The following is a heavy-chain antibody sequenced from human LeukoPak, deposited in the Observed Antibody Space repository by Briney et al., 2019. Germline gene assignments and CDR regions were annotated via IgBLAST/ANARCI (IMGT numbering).Heavy chain of an antibody. J-gene: IGHJ6*02. CDR1: GYTFTSYG. D-gene: IGHD2-2*01. Sequence: ASVKDSCKASGYTFTSYGISWVRQAPGQGLEWMGWISAYNGNTNYAQKFQGRVTMTRDTSTSTVYMELSSLKSEDTAVYYCARVPSSYYYGMDVWGQGTTVTVSS. CDR2: ISAYNGNT. CDR3: ARVPSSYYYGMDV. V-gene: IGHV1-18*01.